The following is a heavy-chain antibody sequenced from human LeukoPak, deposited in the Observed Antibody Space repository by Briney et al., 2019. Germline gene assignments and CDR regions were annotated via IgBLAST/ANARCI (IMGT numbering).Heavy chain of an antibody. Sequence: GGSLRLSCAASGFTFSSSAMSWVRQAPGKGLEWVSAISNNGGYTYYADSVQGRFTISRDNSKSTLCLQMNSLRAEDTAVYYCAKADSGDSSGYFCDYWGQGTLVTVSS. V-gene: IGHV3-23*01. J-gene: IGHJ4*02. CDR1: GFTFSSSA. D-gene: IGHD3-22*01. CDR3: AKADSGDSSGYFCDY. CDR2: ISNNGGYT.